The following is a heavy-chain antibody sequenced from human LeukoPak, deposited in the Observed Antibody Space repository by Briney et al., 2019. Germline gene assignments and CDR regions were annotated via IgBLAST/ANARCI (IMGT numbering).Heavy chain of an antibody. V-gene: IGHV3-33*01. CDR2: IWYDGSNK. CDR3: ARVSNGCNDY. CDR1: GFSFSNYG. D-gene: IGHD6-19*01. Sequence: GGSLRLSCAASGFSFSNYGMHWVRQAPGKGLEWVAVIWYDGSNKYYADSVKGRFTISRDNSKNTLYVQMSSLRAEDTAVYYCARVSNGCNDYWGQGTLVTVSS. J-gene: IGHJ4*02.